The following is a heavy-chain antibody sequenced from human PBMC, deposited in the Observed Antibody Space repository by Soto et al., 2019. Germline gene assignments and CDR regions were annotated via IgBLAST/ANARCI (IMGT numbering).Heavy chain of an antibody. J-gene: IGHJ3*02. Sequence: EGQLLESGGGLVQPGGSLRLSCAASGLTFSSYDMSWVLQAPGKGLGWVSAISGSGGSTNYADSVKGRFTTARNNSKNTLYVQMDILRAEDTAIYYGAKEDDAWTNGHFDIWGQGTMVTVSS. D-gene: IGHD2-8*01. CDR3: AKEDDAWTNGHFDI. CDR2: ISGSGGST. V-gene: IGHV3-23*01. CDR1: GLTFSSYD.